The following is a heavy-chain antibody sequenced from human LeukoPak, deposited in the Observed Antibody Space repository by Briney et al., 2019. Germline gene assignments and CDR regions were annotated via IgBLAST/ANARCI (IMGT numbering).Heavy chain of an antibody. V-gene: IGHV3-21*01. CDR2: ISSSSSYI. J-gene: IGHJ4*02. CDR1: GFTFSSYS. D-gene: IGHD6-13*01. CDR3: ARDRYSSSWYLFDY. Sequence: GGSLRLSCAASGFTFSSYSMNWVRQAPGKGLEWVSSISSSSSYIYYADSVKGRFTISRENDKNSLYLQMNSLRAEDTAVYYCARDRYSSSWYLFDYWGQGTLVTVSS.